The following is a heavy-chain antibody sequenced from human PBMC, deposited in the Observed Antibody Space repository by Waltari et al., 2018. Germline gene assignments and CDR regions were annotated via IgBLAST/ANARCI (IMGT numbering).Heavy chain of an antibody. CDR1: GGSFSGYY. CDR2: INQRGST. CDR3: ARGPLGYYTAMENWAQYFQH. J-gene: IGHJ1*01. V-gene: IGHV4-34*01. D-gene: IGHD5-18*01. Sequence: QVQLQQWGAGLLKPSETLSLTCAVYGGSFSGYYWSWIRQPPWKGLEWIGEINQRGSTKYNPSIKIRFTISVDTSKNQFSLKLSSVTAADTAVYYCARGPLGYYTAMENWAQYFQHWGQGTLVTVSS.